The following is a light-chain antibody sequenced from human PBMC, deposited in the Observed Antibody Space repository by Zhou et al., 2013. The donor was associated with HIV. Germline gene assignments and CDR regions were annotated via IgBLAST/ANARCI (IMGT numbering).Light chain of an antibody. CDR2: GTS. CDR1: QSVSTN. J-gene: IGKJ2*01. Sequence: EILMMQAPATLSVSPGERATLSCRASQSVSTNLAWYRQKPGQAPRLLIYGTSTRATGVPARFIGSGSGTEFTLTISSMQSEDFATYYCQQAHSFPYTFGQGTKLE. V-gene: IGKV3-15*01. CDR3: QQAHSFPYT.